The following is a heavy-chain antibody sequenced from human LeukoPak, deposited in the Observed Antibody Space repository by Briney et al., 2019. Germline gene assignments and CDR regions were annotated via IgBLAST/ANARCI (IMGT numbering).Heavy chain of an antibody. Sequence: GESLKISCKASGYNFITYWIAWVRQMPGRGLEWMGVIYPPDSDTKYSPSLRGHVTFSVDKSITTAFLQWSSLKASDTAMYYCARGQGYCSGGSCFLYYFDYWGQGTLVTVSS. J-gene: IGHJ4*02. CDR1: GYNFITYW. CDR2: IYPPDSDT. V-gene: IGHV5-51*01. CDR3: ARGQGYCSGGSCFLYYFDY. D-gene: IGHD2-15*01.